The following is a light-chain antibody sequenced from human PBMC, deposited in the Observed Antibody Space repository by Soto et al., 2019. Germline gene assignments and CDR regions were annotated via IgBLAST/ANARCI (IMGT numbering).Light chain of an antibody. CDR3: QQYNSILS. J-gene: IGKJ4*01. V-gene: IGKV1-33*01. CDR1: HDVRRN. CDR2: DAS. Sequence: DIPMTQSPSSLSASEGDRVTITCQSSHDVRRNLNWFQQKPGEAPQLLIYDASNLERGVPSRFSGSPSRTDFTLSISSLPPEDAATYSEQQYNSILSFGGGTEVEIK.